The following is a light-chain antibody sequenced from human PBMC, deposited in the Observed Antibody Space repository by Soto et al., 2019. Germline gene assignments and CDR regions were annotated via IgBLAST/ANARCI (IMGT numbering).Light chain of an antibody. Sequence: QSALTQPPSVSGSLGQSVTISCTGTSSDVGSYNRVSWYQQPPGTAPKLMIYEVSNRPSGVPDRFSGSKSGNTASLTISGLQAEDEADYYCSSYTSRSTYVFGTGTKVTVL. V-gene: IGLV2-18*02. CDR1: SSDVGSYNR. CDR3: SSYTSRSTYV. J-gene: IGLJ1*01. CDR2: EVS.